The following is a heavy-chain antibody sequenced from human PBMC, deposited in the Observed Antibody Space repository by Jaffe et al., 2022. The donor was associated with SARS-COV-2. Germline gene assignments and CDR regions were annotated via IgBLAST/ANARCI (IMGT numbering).Heavy chain of an antibody. CDR3: AKGHDIVATPGYFDY. V-gene: IGHV3-9*01. CDR1: GFTFDDYA. D-gene: IGHD5-12*01. Sequence: EVQLVESGGGLVQPGRSLRLSCAASGFTFDDYAMHWVRQAPGKGLEWVSGISWNSGSIGYADSVKGRFTISRDNAKNSLYLQMNSLRAEDTALYYCAKGHDIVATPGYFDYWGQGTLVTVSS. CDR2: ISWNSGSI. J-gene: IGHJ4*02.